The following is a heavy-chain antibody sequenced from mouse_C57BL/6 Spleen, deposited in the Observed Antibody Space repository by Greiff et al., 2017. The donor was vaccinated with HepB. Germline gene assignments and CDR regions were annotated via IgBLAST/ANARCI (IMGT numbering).Heavy chain of an antibody. Sequence: QVQLQQPGAELVKPGASVKLSCKASGYTFTSYWMHWVKQRPGQGLEWIGMIHPNSGSTNYNEKFKSKATLTVDKSSSTAYMQLSSLTSEDSAVYYCARDGSSSRWFAYWGQGTLVTVSA. CDR1: GYTFTSYW. D-gene: IGHD1-1*01. CDR2: IHPNSGST. J-gene: IGHJ3*01. CDR3: ARDGSSSRWFAY. V-gene: IGHV1-64*01.